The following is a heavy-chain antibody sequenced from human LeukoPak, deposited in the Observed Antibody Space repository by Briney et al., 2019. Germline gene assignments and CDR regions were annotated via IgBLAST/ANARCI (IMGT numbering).Heavy chain of an antibody. CDR3: ARVRYSYGEYYFDY. J-gene: IGHJ4*02. V-gene: IGHV1-69*13. Sequence: SVTVSCTASGGTFSGYAISWVRQAPGQGLEWMGGIIPIFGTANYAQKFQGRVTITADESTSTAYMELSSLRSEDTAVYYCARVRYSYGEYYFDYWGQGTLVTVSS. CDR1: GGTFSGYA. CDR2: IIPIFGTA. D-gene: IGHD5-18*01.